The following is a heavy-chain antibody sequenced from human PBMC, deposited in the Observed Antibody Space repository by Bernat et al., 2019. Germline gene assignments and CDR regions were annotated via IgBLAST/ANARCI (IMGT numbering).Heavy chain of an antibody. CDR3: AKDGTAYCTGGDCNWFDP. CDR2: ISYDGSNK. J-gene: IGHJ5*02. D-gene: IGHD2-8*02. CDR1: GFTFSSYG. Sequence: QLVESGGGVVQPGRSLRLSCAASGFTFSSYGMHWVRQAPGKGLEWVAVISYDGSNKYYADSVKGRFTISRDNSKNTLYLQMNSLRAEDTAVYYCAKDGTAYCTGGDCNWFDPWGQGTLVTVSS. V-gene: IGHV3-30*18.